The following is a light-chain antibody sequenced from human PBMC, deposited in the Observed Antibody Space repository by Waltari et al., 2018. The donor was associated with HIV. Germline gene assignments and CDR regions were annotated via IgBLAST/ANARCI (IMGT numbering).Light chain of an antibody. Sequence: QSALTQPASVSGSPGQSITISCTGTSSDVGGYNYVSWYQQHPGKAPKLIIYEVSNRPSGVSNRFSGSKSGNTASLTISGLQAEDEADYYCSSYTRSNTPNVFGTGTKVTVL. CDR1: SSDVGGYNY. V-gene: IGLV2-14*01. CDR2: EVS. J-gene: IGLJ1*01. CDR3: SSYTRSNTPNV.